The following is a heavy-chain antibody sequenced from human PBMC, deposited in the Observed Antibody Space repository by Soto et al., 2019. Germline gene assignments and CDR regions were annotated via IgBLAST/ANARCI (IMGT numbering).Heavy chain of an antibody. D-gene: IGHD4-17*01. Sequence: PGGSLRLSCAASGFAFSNYPMSWVRQAPGKGLEWVSGIGSSGGTTHLADSVKGRFTISRDNSKNTLYLQMNSLRVEDTAVYYCGKDPNGDYIGAFDIWGQGTMVTVSS. J-gene: IGHJ3*02. V-gene: IGHV3-23*01. CDR2: IGSSGGTT. CDR3: GKDPNGDYIGAFDI. CDR1: GFAFSNYP.